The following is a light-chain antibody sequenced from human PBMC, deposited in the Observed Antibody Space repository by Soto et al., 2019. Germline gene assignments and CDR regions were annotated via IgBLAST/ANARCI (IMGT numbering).Light chain of an antibody. CDR1: SSDVSAYNY. CDR3: NSYTNSDAYV. CDR2: DVS. V-gene: IGLV2-14*01. Sequence: QSALTQPASVSGSPGQSITISCTGTSSDVSAYNYVSWYQQHPGKAPKLMIYDVSNRPSGVSNRFSGSKSGNTASLTISGLQAEDEADYYCNSYTNSDAYVFGAGTKATVL. J-gene: IGLJ1*01.